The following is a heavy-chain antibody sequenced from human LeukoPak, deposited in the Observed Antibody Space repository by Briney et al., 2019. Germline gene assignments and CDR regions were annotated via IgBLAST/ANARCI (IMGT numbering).Heavy chain of an antibody. D-gene: IGHD1-26*01. Sequence: ASVKVSCKASGYTFNSAGISWVRQAPGQGLEWMGWINAYNDNTKYAEKLQGRVTMTTDTSTSTAYMELRSLRSDDTAVYYCARTTNSYYYYYYIDVWGKRTTVTVSS. V-gene: IGHV1-18*01. J-gene: IGHJ6*03. CDR2: INAYNDNT. CDR3: ARTTNSYYYYYYIDV. CDR1: GYTFNSAG.